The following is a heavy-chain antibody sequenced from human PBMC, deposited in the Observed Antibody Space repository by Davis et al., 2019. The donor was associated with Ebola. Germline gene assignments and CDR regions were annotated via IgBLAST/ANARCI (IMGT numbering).Heavy chain of an antibody. V-gene: IGHV1-8*01. CDR3: ARRAYCSSTSCYWRTRRLNLPTTTKNWFDP. CDR1: GHTFTSYD. J-gene: IGHJ5*02. D-gene: IGHD2-2*01. Sequence: AASVKVSCKASGHTFTSYDINWVRQATGQGLEWMGWMNPNSGNTGYAQKFQGRVTMTRNTSISTAYMELSSLRSEDTAVYYCARRAYCSSTSCYWRTRRLNLPTTTKNWFDPWGQGTLVTISS. CDR2: MNPNSGNT.